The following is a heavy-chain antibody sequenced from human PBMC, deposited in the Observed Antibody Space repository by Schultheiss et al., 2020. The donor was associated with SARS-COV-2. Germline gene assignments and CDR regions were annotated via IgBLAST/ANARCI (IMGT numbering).Heavy chain of an antibody. V-gene: IGHV4-39*07. CDR1: GGSINNKNIY. CDR2: IFYSGST. D-gene: IGHD6-19*01. Sequence: SETLSLTCTVSGGSINNKNIYWGWIRQPPGKGLEWIGSIFYSGSTYYSPSLKSRVTILLDTSKSQFSLELRSVTAADTAEYYCARVLIEVDGNHFDYWGQGTLVTVSS. CDR3: ARVLIEVDGNHFDY. J-gene: IGHJ4*02.